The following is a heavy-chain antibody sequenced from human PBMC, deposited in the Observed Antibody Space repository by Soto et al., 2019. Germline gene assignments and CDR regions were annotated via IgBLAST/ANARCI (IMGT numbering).Heavy chain of an antibody. CDR3: ARTDNVVYYLY. D-gene: IGHD2-15*01. Sequence: SETLFLTCAVSGDSISSGSYCAWIRRPPGKGLEWMGSIYHSGTTYYSPTLMSRVTMSVDTSRNQFSLKLSSVTAADSAVYYCARTDNVVYYLYFGQGTLVTVSS. V-gene: IGHV4-38-2*01. CDR2: IYHSGTT. CDR1: GDSISSGSY. J-gene: IGHJ4*02.